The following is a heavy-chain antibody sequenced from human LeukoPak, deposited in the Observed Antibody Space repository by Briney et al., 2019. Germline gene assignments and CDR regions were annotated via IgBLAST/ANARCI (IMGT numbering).Heavy chain of an antibody. CDR1: GFTFSSYG. Sequence: PGRSLRLSCAASGFTFSSYGMHWVRQAPGKGLEWVAVIWYDGSNKYYADSVKGRFTISRDNSKNTLYLQVNSLRAEDTAVYYCARDPVPFVVPAAFDHWGQGTLVTVSS. D-gene: IGHD2-2*01. J-gene: IGHJ4*02. V-gene: IGHV3-33*01. CDR3: ARDPVPFVVPAAFDH. CDR2: IWYDGSNK.